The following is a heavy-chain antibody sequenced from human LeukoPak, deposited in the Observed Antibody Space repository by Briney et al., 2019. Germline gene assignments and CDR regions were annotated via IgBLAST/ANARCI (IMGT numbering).Heavy chain of an antibody. Sequence: TVTLSLTCADCGGSISSNYWSWMRQPPGKGLEWIGYIYTSGSTNYNPSLKSRVTISVDTSKNQFPLKMSSVTAADTAVYYCARQSAAGKYYFDYWGQGTPVTVSS. CDR2: IYTSGST. V-gene: IGHV4-4*09. CDR3: ARQSAAGKYYFDY. J-gene: IGHJ4*02. CDR1: GGSISSNY.